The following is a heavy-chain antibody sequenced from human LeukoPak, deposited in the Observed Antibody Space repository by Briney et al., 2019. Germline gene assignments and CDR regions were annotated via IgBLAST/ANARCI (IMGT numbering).Heavy chain of an antibody. CDR1: GGSFSGFH. D-gene: IGHD3-3*01. J-gene: IGHJ6*03. V-gene: IGHV4-34*01. CDR3: ARRGSITVFGVVDYYYMDV. Sequence: SETLSLTCAVYGGSFSGFHWSWIRQPPGKGLEWIGEINHSGSTNYNPSLKSRVTISVDTSKNQFSLKLSSVTAADTAVYYCARRGSITVFGVVDYYYMDVWGKGTTVTVSS. CDR2: INHSGST.